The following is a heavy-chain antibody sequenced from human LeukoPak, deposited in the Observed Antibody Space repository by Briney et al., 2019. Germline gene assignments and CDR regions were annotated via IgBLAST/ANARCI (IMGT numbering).Heavy chain of an antibody. CDR2: IKQDGSEK. J-gene: IGHJ4*02. D-gene: IGHD3-9*01. Sequence: GGSLRLSCAASGSTFSSYWMSWVRQAPGKGLEWVANIKQDGSEKYYVDSVKGRFTISRGNAKNSLYLQMNSLRAEDTAVYYCARFDILTGYSLDYWGQGTLVTVSS. CDR3: ARFDILTGYSLDY. CDR1: GSTFSSYW. V-gene: IGHV3-7*01.